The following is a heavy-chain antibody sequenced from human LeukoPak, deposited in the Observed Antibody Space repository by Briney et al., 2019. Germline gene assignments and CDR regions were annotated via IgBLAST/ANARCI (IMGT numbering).Heavy chain of an antibody. V-gene: IGHV1-18*01. D-gene: IGHD3-22*01. CDR3: ARDRHCYDSSGLQNSIDY. J-gene: IGHJ4*02. CDR1: GYTFTSYG. CDR2: ISAYNGNT. Sequence: ASVKVSCKASGYTFTSYGISWVRQAPGQGLEWMGWISAYNGNTNYAQKLQGRVTMTTDTSTSTAYMELRSLRSDDTAVYYCARDRHCYDSSGLQNSIDYWGQGTLVTVSS.